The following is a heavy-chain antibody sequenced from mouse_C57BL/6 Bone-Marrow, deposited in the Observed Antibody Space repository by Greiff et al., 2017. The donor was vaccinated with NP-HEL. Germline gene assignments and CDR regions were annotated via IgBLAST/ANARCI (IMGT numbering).Heavy chain of an antibody. V-gene: IGHV1-81*01. CDR1: GYTFTSYG. CDR2: IYPRSGST. D-gene: IGHD1-1*01. Sequence: VQLQQSGAELARPGASVKLSCKASGYTFTSYGISWVKQRTGKGLEWIGEIYPRSGSTEYNEKFKGKATLTADKSSSTAYMELRSLTSEDSAVYFCARLGTTVVATDYWGQGTTLTVSS. J-gene: IGHJ2*01. CDR3: ARLGTTVVATDY.